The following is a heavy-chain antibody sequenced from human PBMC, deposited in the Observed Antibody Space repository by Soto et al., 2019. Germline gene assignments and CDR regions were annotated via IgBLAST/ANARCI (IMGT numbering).Heavy chain of an antibody. V-gene: IGHV3-23*01. Sequence: EVRVLESGGDLVQPGGSLRLSCEGSGFTFRGHAMTWIRQAPGKGPEWVSTITADGGAYYADSVKGRFAMSRDASERTXXLQMNSRGVEDTAAYYCAPHVSCAGGSCQYDAFAIRGQGTVVTVSS. CDR1: GFTFRGHA. CDR3: APHVSCAGGSCQYDAFAI. D-gene: IGHD2-15*01. J-gene: IGHJ3*02. CDR2: ITADGGA.